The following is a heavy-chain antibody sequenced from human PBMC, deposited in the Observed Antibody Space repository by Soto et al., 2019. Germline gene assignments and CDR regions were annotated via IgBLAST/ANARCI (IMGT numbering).Heavy chain of an antibody. CDR3: ARDPGGYYYFGMDV. CDR2: IYYSGST. V-gene: IGHV4-59*01. Sequence: SETLSLTCTVSGGSISSYYWSWIRQPPGKGLEWIGYIYYSGSTNYNPSLKSRVTISVDTSKNQFSLKLSSVTAADTAVYYCARDPGGYYYFGMDVWGQGTTVTVSS. J-gene: IGHJ6*02. CDR1: GGSISSYY.